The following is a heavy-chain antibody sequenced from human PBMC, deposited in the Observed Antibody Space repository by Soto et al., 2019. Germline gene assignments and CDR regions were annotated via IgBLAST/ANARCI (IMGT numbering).Heavy chain of an antibody. CDR3: ARQNYDFTGFYSTDS. CDR2: ISFTSTTI. J-gene: IGHJ4*02. CDR1: GFTFSSYS. D-gene: IGHD3-22*01. Sequence: GGSVRLSCAASGFTFSSYSMNWVGQAPGKGLEWVSYISFTSTTIFYADSVKGRFTISRDNAKKSLYLQMSSLRDEDTAVYYCARQNYDFTGFYSTDSWGRGTLLTVSS. V-gene: IGHV3-48*02.